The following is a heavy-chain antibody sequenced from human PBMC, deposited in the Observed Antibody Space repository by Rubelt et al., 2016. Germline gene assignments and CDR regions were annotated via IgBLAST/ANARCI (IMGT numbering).Heavy chain of an antibody. CDR1: GGSFSGYF. J-gene: IGHJ4*02. CDR2: IDHSGNT. Sequence: QVQLQQWGAGLLKPSETLSVNCAVYGGSFSGYFWNWISQPPGKGLEWLGEIDHSGNTDYIPSLKSRFSISVETSKKQISLKWSSGTAADTAVYYCARHDTGSFLFDFWGQGTLVTVSS. CDR3: ARHDTGSFLFDF. D-gene: IGHD1-26*01. V-gene: IGHV4-34*02.